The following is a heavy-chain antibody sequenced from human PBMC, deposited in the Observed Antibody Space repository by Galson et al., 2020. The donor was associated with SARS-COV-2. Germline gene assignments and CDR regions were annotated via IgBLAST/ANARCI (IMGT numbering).Heavy chain of an antibody. V-gene: IGHV4-31*03. CDR3: ARGEIEYSSSTSLLFDY. D-gene: IGHD6-6*01. J-gene: IGHJ4*02. CDR2: IYYSGST. CDR1: GGSISSGGYY. Sequence: SETLSLTCTVSGGSISSGGYYWSWIRQHPGKGLEWIGYIYYSGSTYYNPSLKSRVTISVDTSKNQFSLKLSSVTAADTAVYYCARGEIEYSSSTSLLFDYWGQGTLVTVS.